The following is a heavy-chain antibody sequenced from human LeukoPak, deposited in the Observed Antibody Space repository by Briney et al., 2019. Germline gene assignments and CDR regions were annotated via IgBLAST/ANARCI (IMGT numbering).Heavy chain of an antibody. J-gene: IGHJ5*02. D-gene: IGHD3-10*01. CDR1: GGSISRSY. V-gene: IGHV4-4*07. CDR2: IYGSGTT. CDR3: ARDSGTTGEVKFDP. Sequence: SETLSLTCTVSGGSISRSYWSWMRQPAGKGPEWIGRIYGSGTTTYNPSLESRVTMSVDTSKNQFSLKLRSVTAADTAVYYCARDSGTTGEVKFDPWGQGILVTVSS.